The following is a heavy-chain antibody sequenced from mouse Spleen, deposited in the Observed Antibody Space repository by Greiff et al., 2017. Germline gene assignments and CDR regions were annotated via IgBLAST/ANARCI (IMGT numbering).Heavy chain of an antibody. Sequence: VQLKQSGAELVRPGALVKLSCKASGFNINDYYMHWVKQRPEQGLEWIGWIDPENGNTIYDPKFQGKASITADTSSNTAYLQLSSLTSEDTAVYYCARSRDYWGQGTTLTVSS. CDR2: IDPENGNT. CDR1: GFNINDYY. V-gene: IGHV14-1*02. J-gene: IGHJ2*01. CDR3: ARSRDY.